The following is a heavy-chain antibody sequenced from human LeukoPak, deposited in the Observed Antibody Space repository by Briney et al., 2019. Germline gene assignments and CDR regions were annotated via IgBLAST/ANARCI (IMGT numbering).Heavy chain of an antibody. CDR2: ISGSGGST. CDR3: ALWFGELVDY. D-gene: IGHD3-10*01. V-gene: IGHV3-23*01. CDR1: RFTFSSYA. Sequence: GGSLRLSCAASRFTFSSYAMSWVRQAPGKGLEWVSAISGSGGSTYYADSVKGRFTISRDNSKYTLYLQMNSLRAEDTAVYYCALWFGELVDYWGQGTLVTVSS. J-gene: IGHJ4*02.